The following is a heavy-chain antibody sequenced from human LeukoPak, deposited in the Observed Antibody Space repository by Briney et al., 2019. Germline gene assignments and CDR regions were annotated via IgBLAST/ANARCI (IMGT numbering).Heavy chain of an antibody. D-gene: IGHD3-22*01. J-gene: IGHJ4*02. V-gene: IGHV1-46*01. Sequence: GASVKVSCKPSGYTFTSYYMHWVRQAPGPGLEWMGIINPSGGSTSYAQKFQGRVTMTRDMSTSTVYMELSSLRSEDTAVYYCAREGGSPYYQDSSGYSSTPLDYWGQGTLVTVSS. CDR3: AREGGSPYYQDSSGYSSTPLDY. CDR1: GYTFTSYY. CDR2: INPSGGST.